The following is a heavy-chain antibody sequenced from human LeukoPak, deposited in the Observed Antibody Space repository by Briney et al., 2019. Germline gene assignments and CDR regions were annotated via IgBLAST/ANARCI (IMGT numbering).Heavy chain of an antibody. CDR2: ISYDGSNK. CDR3: ARDPGGAVAGHWDY. V-gene: IGHV3-30-3*01. Sequence: GGSLRLSCAASGFTFSSYAMHWVRQAPGKGLEWVAVISYDGSNKYYADSVKGRFTISRDNAKNSLYLQMNSLRAEDTAVYYCARDPGGAVAGHWDYWGQGTLVTVSS. J-gene: IGHJ4*02. CDR1: GFTFSSYA. D-gene: IGHD6-19*01.